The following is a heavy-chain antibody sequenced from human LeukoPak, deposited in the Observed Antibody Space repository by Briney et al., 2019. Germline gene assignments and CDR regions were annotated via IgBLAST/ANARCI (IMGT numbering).Heavy chain of an antibody. Sequence: GRSLRLSCAASGFTFSSYGMHWVRQAPGKGLEWVAVIWDDGSNKYYADSVKGRFPISRENSKNTLYLQMNSLRAEDTAVYYCAKVGHDSSGYYSFDYWGQGTLVTVSS. CDR1: GFTFSSYG. J-gene: IGHJ4*02. D-gene: IGHD3-22*01. CDR3: AKVGHDSSGYYSFDY. CDR2: IWDDGSNK. V-gene: IGHV3-33*06.